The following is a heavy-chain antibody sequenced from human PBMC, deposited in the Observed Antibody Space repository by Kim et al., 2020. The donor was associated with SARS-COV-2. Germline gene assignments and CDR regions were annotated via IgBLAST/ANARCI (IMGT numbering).Heavy chain of an antibody. Sequence: GGSLRLSCAASGFTFSSYGMHWVRQAPGKGLEWVAVIWYDGSNKYYADSVKGRFTIPRDNSKNTLYLQMNSLRAEDTAVYYCARDGYGDLPTDYWGQGTLVTVSS. CDR3: ARDGYGDLPTDY. CDR2: IWYDGSNK. J-gene: IGHJ4*02. CDR1: GFTFSSYG. V-gene: IGHV3-33*01. D-gene: IGHD4-17*01.